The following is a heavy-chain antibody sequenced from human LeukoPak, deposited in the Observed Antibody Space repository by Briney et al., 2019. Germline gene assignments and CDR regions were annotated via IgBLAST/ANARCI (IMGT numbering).Heavy chain of an antibody. V-gene: IGHV1-2*02. CDR1: GYTFTGYY. J-gene: IGHJ6*03. CDR3: ARDGPNDFWSGLYYYYYMDV. Sequence: GASVKVSCKASGYTFTGYYMHWVRQAPGQGLEWMGWINPNSGGTNYAQKFQGRVTMTRDTSISTAYMELSRLRSDDTAVYYCARDGPNDFWSGLYYYYYMDVWGKGTTVTVSS. CDR2: INPNSGGT. D-gene: IGHD3-3*01.